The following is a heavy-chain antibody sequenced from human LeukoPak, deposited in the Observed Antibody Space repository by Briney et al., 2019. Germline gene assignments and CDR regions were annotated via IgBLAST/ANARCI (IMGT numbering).Heavy chain of an antibody. CDR3: AREEGYSSSWYGYYYYGMDV. V-gene: IGHV4-34*01. CDR1: GGPFSGYY. CDR2: INHSGST. J-gene: IGHJ6*02. D-gene: IGHD6-13*01. Sequence: SETLSLTCAVYGGPFSGYYWSWIRQPPGKGLEWIGEINHSGSTNYNPSLKSRVTISVDTSKNQFSLKLSSVTAADTAVYYCAREEGYSSSWYGYYYYGMDVWGQGTTVTVSS.